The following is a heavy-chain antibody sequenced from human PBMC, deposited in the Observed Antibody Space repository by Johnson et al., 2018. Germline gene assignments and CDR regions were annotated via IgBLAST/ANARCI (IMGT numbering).Heavy chain of an antibody. CDR3: AADREEPTGTDQH. CDR1: GFTFTSSA. J-gene: IGHJ1*01. CDR2: IVVGSGNT. D-gene: IGHD1-14*01. V-gene: IGHV1-58*01. Sequence: QLVQSGPEVKKPGTSVKVSCKASGFTFTSSAVQWVRQARGQRLEWIGWIVVGSGNTNYAQKFQERVTITRDMSTSTAYMELSSLRSEDTAVYYWAADREEPTGTDQHWGQGTLVTVSS.